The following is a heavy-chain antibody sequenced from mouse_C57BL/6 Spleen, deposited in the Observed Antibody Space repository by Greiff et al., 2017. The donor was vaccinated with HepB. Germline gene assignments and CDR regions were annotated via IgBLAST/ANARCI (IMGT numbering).Heavy chain of an antibody. CDR3: ARVHYGSSYYWYFDV. CDR2: IYPGSGST. V-gene: IGHV1-55*01. Sequence: VQLQQPGAELVKPGASVKMSCKASGYTFTSYWITWVKQRPGQGLEWIGDIYPGSGSTNYNEKFKSKATLTVDTSSSTAYMQLSSLTSEDSAVYYCARVHYGSSYYWYFDVWGTGTTVTVSS. J-gene: IGHJ1*03. D-gene: IGHD1-1*01. CDR1: GYTFTSYW.